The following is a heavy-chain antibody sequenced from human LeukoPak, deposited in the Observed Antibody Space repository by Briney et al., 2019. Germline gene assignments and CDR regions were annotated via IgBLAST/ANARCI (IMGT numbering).Heavy chain of an antibody. V-gene: IGHV3-15*01. CDR2: IKSKTDGGTT. CDR3: TTDHYYGSGTP. CDR1: GFTFSDYY. J-gene: IGHJ5*02. Sequence: GGSLRLSCAASGFTFSDYYMSWVRQAPGKGLEWVGRIKSKTDGGTTDYAAPVKGRFTISRDDSKNTLYLQMNSLKTEDTAVYYCTTDHYYGSGTPWGQGTLVTVSS. D-gene: IGHD3-10*01.